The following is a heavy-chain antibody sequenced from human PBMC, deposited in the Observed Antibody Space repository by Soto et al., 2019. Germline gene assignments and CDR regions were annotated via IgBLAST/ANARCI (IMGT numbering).Heavy chain of an antibody. CDR2: ISSSSSYI. CDR1: GFTFSSYS. CDR3: AREGAVAGPFDY. D-gene: IGHD6-19*01. V-gene: IGHV3-21*01. Sequence: GGSLRLSCTASGFTFSSYSMNWVRQAPGKGLEWVSSISSSSSYIYYADSVKGRFTISRDNAKNSLYLQMNSLRAEDTAVYYCAREGAVAGPFDYWGLGTLVTVSS. J-gene: IGHJ4*02.